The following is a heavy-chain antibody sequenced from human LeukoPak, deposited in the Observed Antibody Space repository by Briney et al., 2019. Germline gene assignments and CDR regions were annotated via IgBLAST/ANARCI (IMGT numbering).Heavy chain of an antibody. J-gene: IGHJ4*02. CDR3: ARGSSYSSGGYHLNG. CDR1: GGSISSSSYY. Sequence: SETLSRTCTVSGGSISSSSYYWGWIRQPPGKGLEWIGSIYNSGSTYYNPSLKSRVTISVDTSKNHFSLKLSSVTAADTAVYYCARGSSYSSGGYHLNGWGQGTLVTVSS. CDR2: IYNSGST. D-gene: IGHD6-19*01. V-gene: IGHV4-39*02.